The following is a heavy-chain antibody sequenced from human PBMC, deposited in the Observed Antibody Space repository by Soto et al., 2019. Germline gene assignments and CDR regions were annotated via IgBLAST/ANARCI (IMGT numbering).Heavy chain of an antibody. D-gene: IGHD6-13*01. CDR2: IIPILGIA. J-gene: IGHJ3*02. CDR1: GGTFSSYT. Sequence: SVKVSCKASGGTFSSYTISWVRQAPGQGLEWMGRIIPILGIANYAQKFQGRVTITADKSTSTAYMELSSLRSEDTAVYYCARGFTTIAAAATAAFYIWGQLTMVPVS. CDR3: ARGFTTIAAAATAAFYI. V-gene: IGHV1-69*02.